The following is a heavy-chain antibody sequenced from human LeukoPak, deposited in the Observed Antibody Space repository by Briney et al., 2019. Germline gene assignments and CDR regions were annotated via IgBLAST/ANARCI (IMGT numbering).Heavy chain of an antibody. J-gene: IGHJ6*03. CDR2: INHSGST. D-gene: IGHD6-13*01. CDR3: ARVRGSSWNTGYYYHYMDV. V-gene: IGHV4-34*01. CDR1: GGSFSGYC. Sequence: PSETLSLTCAVYGGSFSGYCWSWIRQSPGKGLEWIGEINHSGSTNYNPSLKSRVTMSVDTSKNQFSLKLSSVTAADTAVYYCARVRGSSWNTGYYYHYMDVWGKGTTVTISS.